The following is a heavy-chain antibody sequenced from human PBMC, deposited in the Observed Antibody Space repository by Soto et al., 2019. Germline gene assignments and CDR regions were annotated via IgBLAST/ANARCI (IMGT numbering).Heavy chain of an antibody. D-gene: IGHD3-3*01. V-gene: IGHV1-2*02. Sequence: QLHLVQSGAVVKKPGASVTVSCSASGYPVTAYYMHWVRQAPGRGLEWMGGINPATGAAKYTQTFQGRVTMTREPSASTVFMELSGLTSEAPAVFYCARGGGVGVAGSAAFDMWGQGTLVTVSS. CDR3: ARGGGVGVAGSAAFDM. CDR2: INPATGAA. CDR1: GYPVTAYY. J-gene: IGHJ3*02.